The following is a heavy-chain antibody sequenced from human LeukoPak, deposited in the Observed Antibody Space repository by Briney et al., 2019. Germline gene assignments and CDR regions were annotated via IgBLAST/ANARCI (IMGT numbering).Heavy chain of an antibody. V-gene: IGHV4-34*01. CDR3: ARARYDFWSGLDYYYYMDV. J-gene: IGHJ6*03. CDR2: INHSGST. Sequence: SGTLSLTCAVYGGSFSGYYWSWIRQPPGKGLEWIGEINHSGSTNYNPSLKSRVTISVDTSKNQFSLKLSSVTAADTAVYYCARARYDFWSGLDYYYYMDVRGKGTTVTVSS. CDR1: GGSFSGYY. D-gene: IGHD3-3*01.